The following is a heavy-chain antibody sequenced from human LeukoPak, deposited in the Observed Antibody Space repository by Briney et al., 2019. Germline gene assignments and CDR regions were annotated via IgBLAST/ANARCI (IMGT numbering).Heavy chain of an antibody. J-gene: IGHJ4*02. D-gene: IGHD5-18*01. CDR3: ARSYNFDY. CDR2: INHSGST. CDR1: GGSFSGYY. Sequence: SSETLSLTCAVYGGSFSGYYWSWIRQPPGKGLEWIGEINHSGSTNYNPSLKSRVTISVDTSKNQFSLKLSSVTAADTAVYYCARSYNFDYWGQGTLVTVSS. V-gene: IGHV4-34*01.